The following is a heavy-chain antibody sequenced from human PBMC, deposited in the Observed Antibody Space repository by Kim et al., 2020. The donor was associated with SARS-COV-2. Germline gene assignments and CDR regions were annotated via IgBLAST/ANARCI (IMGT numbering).Heavy chain of an antibody. CDR3: ARRIHSGYDYCGGDCPNWFDR. J-gene: IGHJ5*02. V-gene: IGHV3-11*04. CDR1: GFTFSDYY. Sequence: GGSLRLSCAASGFTFSDYYMSWIRQAPGKGLEWVSYISSSGSTIYYADSVKGRFTISRDNAKNSLYLQMNSLRAEDTAVYYCARRIHSGYDYCGGDCPNWFDRWGQGTLVNVSS. D-gene: IGHD5-12*01. CDR2: ISSSGSTI.